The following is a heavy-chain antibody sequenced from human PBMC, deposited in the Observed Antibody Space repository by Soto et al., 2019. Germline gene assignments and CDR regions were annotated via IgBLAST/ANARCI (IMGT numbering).Heavy chain of an antibody. J-gene: IGHJ4*02. D-gene: IGHD1-26*01. CDR3: AKASAPGGTYFPLWF. V-gene: IGHV3-23*01. Sequence: VGSLRLSCAASGFTFSSYGMSWVRQAPGKGLEWVSSISGSGGSTYYADSVKGRFTISRDNSKNTLYLQMNSLRAEDTAVYYCAKASAPGGTYFPLWFWGQGTLVTVSS. CDR2: ISGSGGST. CDR1: GFTFSSYG.